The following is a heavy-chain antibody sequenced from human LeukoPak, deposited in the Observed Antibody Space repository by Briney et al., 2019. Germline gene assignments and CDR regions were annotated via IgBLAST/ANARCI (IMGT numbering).Heavy chain of an antibody. CDR3: ARDSFSYYYGSGSTN. CDR1: GFTFSSYS. J-gene: IGHJ4*02. CDR2: IKQDGSEK. V-gene: IGHV3-7*01. Sequence: QPGGSLRLSCAASGFTFSSYSMNWVRQAPGKGLEWVANIKQDGSEKYYVDSVKGRFTISRDNAKNSLYLQMNSLRAEDTAVYYCARDSFSYYYGSGSTNWGQGTLVTVSS. D-gene: IGHD3-10*01.